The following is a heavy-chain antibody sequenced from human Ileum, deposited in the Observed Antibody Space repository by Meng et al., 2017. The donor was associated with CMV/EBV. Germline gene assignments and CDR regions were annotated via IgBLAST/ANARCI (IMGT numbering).Heavy chain of an antibody. CDR1: GATFSSNA. J-gene: IGHJ4*02. CDR2: IIPIFGTT. CDR3: ARGQWPLEKEKGGFDH. Sequence: SVKVSCKASGATFSSNAIIWVRQAPGQGLEWMGAIIPIFGTTNYAQKFQGRVTITTDESTSTAYMELSSLRSDDTAVYYCARGQWPLEKEKGGFDHWGQGTLVTVSS. D-gene: IGHD6-19*01. V-gene: IGHV1-69*05.